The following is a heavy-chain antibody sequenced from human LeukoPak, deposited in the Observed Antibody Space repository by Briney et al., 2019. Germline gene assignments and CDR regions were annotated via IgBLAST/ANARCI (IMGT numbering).Heavy chain of an antibody. CDR3: ASGRGIAAAGKVSGWFDP. V-gene: IGHV4-34*01. CDR2: INHSGRT. Sequence: SETLSLTCAVYGGSFSGYYWSWIRQPPGKGLEWIGEINHSGRTNYNPSLKSRVTISVDTSKNQCSLKQSSVTAADTAVYYCASGRGIAAAGKVSGWFDPWGQGTRVSVSS. CDR1: GGSFSGYY. D-gene: IGHD6-13*01. J-gene: IGHJ5*02.